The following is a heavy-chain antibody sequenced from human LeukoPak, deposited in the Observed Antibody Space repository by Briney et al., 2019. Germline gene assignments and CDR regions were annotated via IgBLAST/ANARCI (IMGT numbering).Heavy chain of an antibody. D-gene: IGHD6-19*01. J-gene: IGHJ4*02. CDR3: ARDHELRGIAVAGSDY. CDR2: ISGSGGST. V-gene: IGHV3-23*01. CDR1: GFTFSSYA. Sequence: PGGSLRLSCADSGFTFSSYAMSWVRQAPGEGLEWVSAISGSGGSTYYADSVKGRFTISRDNSKNTLYLQMNSLRAEDTAVYYCARDHELRGIAVAGSDYWGQGTRVTVSS.